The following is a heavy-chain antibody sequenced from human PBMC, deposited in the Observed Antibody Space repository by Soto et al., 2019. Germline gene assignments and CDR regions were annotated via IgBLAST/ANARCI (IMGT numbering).Heavy chain of an antibody. CDR1: GFTFSSYS. CDR3: EALWFGELGIDY. Sequence: EVQLVESGGGLVQPGGSLRLSCAASGFTFSSYSMNWVRQAPGKGLEWVSYISSSSSTVYYADSVKGHFTISRDNAKNSRYLQMNSLRDEDTAVYYFEALWFGELGIDYWGQGTLVTVSS. CDR2: ISSSSSTV. V-gene: IGHV3-48*02. D-gene: IGHD3-10*01. J-gene: IGHJ4*02.